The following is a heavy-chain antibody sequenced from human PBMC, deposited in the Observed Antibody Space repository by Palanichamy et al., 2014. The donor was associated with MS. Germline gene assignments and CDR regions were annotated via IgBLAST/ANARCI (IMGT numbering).Heavy chain of an antibody. D-gene: IGHD3-22*01. V-gene: IGHV1-69*01. J-gene: IGHJ4*02. CDR1: GDTFRSYS. CDR3: ARAVYDSGVSYRDY. Sequence: QVQLVQSGAEVKTPGSSVKVSCKASGDTFRSYSVSWVRQAPGQGLEWIGGIIPIYGTTTYAQKFQGRVTVTADESTNTAYMELSSLKSEDTAIYYCARAVYDSGVSYRDYWGQGTLVTVSS. CDR2: IIPIYGTT.